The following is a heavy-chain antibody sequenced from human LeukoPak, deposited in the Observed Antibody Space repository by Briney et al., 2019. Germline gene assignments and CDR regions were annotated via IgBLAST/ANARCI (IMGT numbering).Heavy chain of an antibody. J-gene: IGHJ3*02. Sequence: ASVKVSCKASGYTFTSYGISWVRQAPGQGLEWMGWISAYNGNTNYAQKLQGRVTMTTDTSTSTAYMELRSLRSDDTAVYYCARDPRYCSSTSCYRDAFDIWGRGTMVTVSS. CDR1: GYTFTSYG. V-gene: IGHV1-18*01. CDR3: ARDPRYCSSTSCYRDAFDI. CDR2: ISAYNGNT. D-gene: IGHD2-2*02.